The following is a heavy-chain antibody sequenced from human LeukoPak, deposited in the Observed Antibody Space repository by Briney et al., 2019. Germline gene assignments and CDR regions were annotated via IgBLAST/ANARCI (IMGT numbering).Heavy chain of an antibody. J-gene: IGHJ4*02. V-gene: IGHV4-59*08. CDR3: ARSQAFSSNYVGYFDY. CDR1: GGXXXXXX. CDR2: IYYSGST. Sequence: SETLSLTCTVSGGXXXXXXXXXXXXXPXXXXXXXXXIYYSGSTNYNPSLKSRVTISVDTSKNQFSLKLSSVTAADTAVYYCARSQAFSSNYVGYFDYWGQGTLVTVSS. D-gene: IGHD4-4*01.